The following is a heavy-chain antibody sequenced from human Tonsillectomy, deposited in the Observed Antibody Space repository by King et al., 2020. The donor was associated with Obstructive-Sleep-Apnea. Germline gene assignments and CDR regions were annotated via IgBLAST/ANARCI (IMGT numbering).Heavy chain of an antibody. V-gene: IGHV3-72*01. J-gene: IGHJ4*02. D-gene: IGHD1-14*01. CDR1: GFSFSYHY. CDR2: SKNKVNGFIK. Sequence: VQLVESGGGLVQPGGSLRLSCAGSGFSFSYHYMDWVRQAPGKGLEWVGRSKNKVNGFIKQYAASVEGRFSISRDDSKNSLYLQMNSLKTDDTAVYYWAAGGEPPHFEHWGQGTLVTVSS. CDR3: AAGGEPPHFEH.